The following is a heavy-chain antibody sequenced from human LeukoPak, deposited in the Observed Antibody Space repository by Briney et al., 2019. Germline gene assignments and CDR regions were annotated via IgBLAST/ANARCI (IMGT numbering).Heavy chain of an antibody. J-gene: IGHJ4*02. V-gene: IGHV3-23*01. CDR2: ISGSADST. CDR3: AKDKRVVPEW. CDR1: GFTFSSYA. D-gene: IGHD2-2*01. Sequence: GGSLRLSCAASGFTFSSYAMNWVRQAPGKGLEWVSAISGSADSTCYADPVKGRFTISRDNSKNTLYLQMNSLRAEDTAVYYCAKDKRVVPEWWGQGTLVTVSS.